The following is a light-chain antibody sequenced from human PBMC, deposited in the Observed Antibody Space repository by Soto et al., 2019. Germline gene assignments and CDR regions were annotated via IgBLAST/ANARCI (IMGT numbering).Light chain of an antibody. V-gene: IGLV2-14*01. CDR3: SSYTSSSTLLYV. Sequence: QSALTQPASVSGSPGQSITISCTGTSSDVGGYNYVSWYQQHPGKAPKLMIYEVSNRPSGASNRFSGSKSGNTASLTISRLQAEDEAHYYCSSYTSSSTLLYVFGTGTKLTVL. J-gene: IGLJ1*01. CDR1: SSDVGGYNY. CDR2: EVS.